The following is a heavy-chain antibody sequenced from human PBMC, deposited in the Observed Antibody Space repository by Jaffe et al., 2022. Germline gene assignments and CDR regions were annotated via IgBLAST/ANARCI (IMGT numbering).Heavy chain of an antibody. D-gene: IGHD1-26*01. CDR3: ARDGLTRGSYYRYYYYYMDV. CDR1: GGTFSSYA. CDR2: IIPIFGTA. V-gene: IGHV1-69*05. J-gene: IGHJ6*03. Sequence: QVQLVQSGAEVKKPGSSVKVSCKASGGTFSSYAISWVRQAPGQGLEWMGGIIPIFGTANYAQKFQGRVTITTDESTSTAYMELSSLRSEDTAVYYCARDGLTRGSYYRYYYYYMDVWGKGTTVTVSS.